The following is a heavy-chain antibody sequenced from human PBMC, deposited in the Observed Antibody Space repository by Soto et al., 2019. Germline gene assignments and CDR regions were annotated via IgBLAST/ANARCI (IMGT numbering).Heavy chain of an antibody. CDR3: ARDSGYSYGHIDN. J-gene: IGHJ4*02. V-gene: IGHV3-48*02. CDR1: GFTFSSFH. Sequence: PGGSLRLSCAGSGFTFSSFHMNWVRQAPGRGLEWVAYITSSSDTIYYSDSVKGRFTISRDNAKNSLYLQMNSLRDEDTAVYYCARDSGYSYGHIDNWGQGTLVTVSS. CDR2: ITSSSDTI. D-gene: IGHD5-18*01.